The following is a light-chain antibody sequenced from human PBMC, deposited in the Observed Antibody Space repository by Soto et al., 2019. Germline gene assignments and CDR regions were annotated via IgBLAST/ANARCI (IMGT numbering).Light chain of an antibody. CDR2: LGS. CDR3: MQALQTPPGVT. Sequence: DIVMTQSPLSLPVTPGEPASISCRASQSLLHSNGYNYLDWYLQKPGQSPQLLIYLGSNRASGVPDMFSGSGSGTDFTLKISRVEAEDVGVYYCMQALQTPPGVTCGGGTKVEI. CDR1: QSLLHSNGYNY. V-gene: IGKV2-28*01. J-gene: IGKJ4*01.